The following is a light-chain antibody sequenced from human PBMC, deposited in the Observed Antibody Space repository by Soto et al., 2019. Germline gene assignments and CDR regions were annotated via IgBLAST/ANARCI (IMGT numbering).Light chain of an antibody. V-gene: IGLV1-47*01. CDR2: RNN. Sequence: QSVLTQPPSAPGTPGQRVTISCSGSSSNIGSNYVYWYHQLPGTAPKLVIYRNNQRPSGVPDRISGSKSGTSASLAISGLRSEDEADYYCQSYDSSLSASYVFGTGTKVTVL. J-gene: IGLJ1*01. CDR3: QSYDSSLSASYV. CDR1: SSNIGSNY.